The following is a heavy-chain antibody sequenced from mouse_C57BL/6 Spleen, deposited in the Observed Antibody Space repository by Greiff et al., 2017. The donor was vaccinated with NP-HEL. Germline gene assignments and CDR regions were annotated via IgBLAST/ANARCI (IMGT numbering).Heavy chain of an antibody. D-gene: IGHD1-1*01. Sequence: EVQRVESGGDLVKPGGSLKLSCAASGFTFSSYGMSWVRQTPDKRLEWVATISSGGSYTYYPDSVKGRFTISRDNAKNTLYLQMSSLKSEDTAMYYCARHNHYGSSYWYFDVWGTGTTVTVSS. V-gene: IGHV5-6*01. CDR3: ARHNHYGSSYWYFDV. J-gene: IGHJ1*03. CDR2: ISSGGSYT. CDR1: GFTFSSYG.